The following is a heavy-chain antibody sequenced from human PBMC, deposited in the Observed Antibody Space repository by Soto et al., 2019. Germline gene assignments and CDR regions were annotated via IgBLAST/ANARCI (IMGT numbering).Heavy chain of an antibody. V-gene: IGHV5-10-1*03. Sequence: EVQLVQSGTEVKKPGESLRISCKGSGYSFTSYWISWVRQMPGKGLEWMGRIDPTDSHASYSPSFQGHVTISVDKSISTAYLQWSSLRASYTALYYCTSLAWSGSQAFWGQGALVTVSS. D-gene: IGHD3-3*01. J-gene: IGHJ4*02. CDR3: TSLAWSGSQAF. CDR2: IDPTDSHA. CDR1: GYSFTSYW.